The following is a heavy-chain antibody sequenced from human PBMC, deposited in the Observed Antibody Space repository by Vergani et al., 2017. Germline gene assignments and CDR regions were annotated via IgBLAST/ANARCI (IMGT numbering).Heavy chain of an antibody. V-gene: IGHV3-49*04. CDR2: IRSKAYGGTT. J-gene: IGHJ4*02. Sequence: EVQLVESGGGLVQPGRSLRLSCTASGFTFGDYAMSWVRQAPGKGLEWVGFIRSKAYGGTTEYAASVKGRCTISRDDSKSIAYLQMNSLKTEDTAVYYCAKDRGRWTQSPTIFDNWGQGTLVTVSS. CDR1: GFTFGDYA. D-gene: IGHD4-23*01. CDR3: AKDRGRWTQSPTIFDN.